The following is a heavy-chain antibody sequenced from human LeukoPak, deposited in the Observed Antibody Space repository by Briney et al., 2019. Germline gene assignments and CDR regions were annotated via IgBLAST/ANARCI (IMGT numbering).Heavy chain of an antibody. D-gene: IGHD6-19*01. J-gene: IGHJ4*02. V-gene: IGHV3-30-3*01. Sequence: GGSLRLSCAASGFTFSSYAMHWVRQAPGKGLEWVAVISYDGSNKYYADSVKGRFTISRDNSKNTLYLQMNSLRAEDTAVYYCARDSVSGWGSPFDYWGQGTLVTVSS. CDR2: ISYDGSNK. CDR1: GFTFSSYA. CDR3: ARDSVSGWGSPFDY.